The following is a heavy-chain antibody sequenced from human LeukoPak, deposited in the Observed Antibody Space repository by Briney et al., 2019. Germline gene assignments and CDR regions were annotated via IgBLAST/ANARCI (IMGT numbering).Heavy chain of an antibody. Sequence: SGGSLRLSCAASGFTFSTYGIHWVRQAPGKGLEWVAFIRYDGSDKYYADSVKGRFTISRDNSKNTVSLQMNSLRGEDAAVYYCAKGGIQPWNYYFDYWGQGTQVTVSS. J-gene: IGHJ4*02. V-gene: IGHV3-30*02. D-gene: IGHD1-7*01. CDR3: AKGGIQPWNYYFDY. CDR2: IRYDGSDK. CDR1: GFTFSTYG.